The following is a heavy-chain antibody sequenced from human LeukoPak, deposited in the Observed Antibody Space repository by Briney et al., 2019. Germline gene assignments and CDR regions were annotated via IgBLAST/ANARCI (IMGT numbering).Heavy chain of an antibody. D-gene: IGHD4-17*01. Sequence: KPSETLSLTCTVSGPSISSYYWRWIRQPPGKGLEWIGYIDYSGSTNYNPSLKSRVTISVDTSKNQFSLKLSSVTAADTAVYYCARHYYSDPFDYWGQGTLVTVSS. CDR2: IDYSGST. V-gene: IGHV4-59*01. CDR3: ARHYYSDPFDY. J-gene: IGHJ4*02. CDR1: GPSISSYY.